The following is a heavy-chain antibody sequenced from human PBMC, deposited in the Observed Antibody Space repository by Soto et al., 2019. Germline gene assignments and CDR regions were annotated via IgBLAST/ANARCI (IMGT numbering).Heavy chain of an antibody. D-gene: IGHD4-4*01. Sequence: QVQLVQSGAEVKKPGSSVKVSCKASGGTFSSYTMSWVRQAPGQGLEWMGRIIPILGIANYAQKFQGRVTITADKSTSTAYMELSSLRSEDTAVYYCARSMTTVTMRDNWFDPWGQGTLVTVSS. CDR1: GGTFSSYT. V-gene: IGHV1-69*02. CDR2: IIPILGIA. J-gene: IGHJ5*02. CDR3: ARSMTTVTMRDNWFDP.